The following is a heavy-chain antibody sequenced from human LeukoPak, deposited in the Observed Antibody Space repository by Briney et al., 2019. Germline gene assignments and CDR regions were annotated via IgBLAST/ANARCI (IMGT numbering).Heavy chain of an antibody. J-gene: IGHJ4*02. V-gene: IGHV4-59*08. Sequence: SETLSLTCTVSGGSINSYNWNWIRQPPGKGLEWIGYISYNGSPDYNPSFKSRVTMSVDTSQGQFSLRLSSVTAADAAVYYCARFRGTSSWHQEVFDYWGQGAPVTASS. CDR3: ARFRGTSSWHQEVFDY. CDR1: GGSINSYN. CDR2: ISYNGSP. D-gene: IGHD2-15*01.